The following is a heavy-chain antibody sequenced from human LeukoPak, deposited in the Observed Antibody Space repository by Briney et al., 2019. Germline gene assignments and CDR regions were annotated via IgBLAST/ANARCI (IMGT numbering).Heavy chain of an antibody. J-gene: IGHJ4*02. V-gene: IGHV3-21*01. CDR2: ISSSSSYI. CDR1: GFTFSSYS. D-gene: IGHD6-13*01. CDR3: AREGGGAAAGYGLDY. Sequence: PGGSLRLSCAASGFTFSSYSMNWVRQAPGKGLEWVSSISSSSSYIYYADSVKGRFTISRDNAKNSLYLQMNSLRAEDTAVYYCAREGGGAAAGYGLDYWGQGTLVTVSS.